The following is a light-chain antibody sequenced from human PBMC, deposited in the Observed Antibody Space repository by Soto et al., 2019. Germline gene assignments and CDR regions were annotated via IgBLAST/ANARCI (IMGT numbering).Light chain of an antibody. Sequence: QSVLTQSASVSAAPGQKVTISCSGSSSNIGNNYVSWYQQLPGTAPKLLIYDNNKRPSGIPDRFSGSKSGTSGTLDITGLQTGDEADYYCATWDGSLPGEVFGGGTQLTVL. CDR3: ATWDGSLPGEV. CDR2: DNN. CDR1: SSNIGNNY. V-gene: IGLV1-51*01. J-gene: IGLJ2*01.